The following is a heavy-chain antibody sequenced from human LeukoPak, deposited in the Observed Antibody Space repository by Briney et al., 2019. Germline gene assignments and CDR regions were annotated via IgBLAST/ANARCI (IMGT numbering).Heavy chain of an antibody. J-gene: IGHJ4*02. V-gene: IGHV3-30*02. Sequence: GGSLRLSCAASGFTFSSYGMHWVRQAPGKGLEWVAFLRYDGSNKYYADSVKGRFTISRDNSKNTLYLQMNSLRAEDTAVYYCARHRNYGSGSQLISDYWGQGTLVTVSS. D-gene: IGHD3-10*01. CDR3: ARHRNYGSGSQLISDY. CDR1: GFTFSSYG. CDR2: LRYDGSNK.